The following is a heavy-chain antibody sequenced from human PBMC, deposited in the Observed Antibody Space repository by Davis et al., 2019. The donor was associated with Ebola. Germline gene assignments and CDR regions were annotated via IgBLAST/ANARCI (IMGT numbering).Heavy chain of an antibody. D-gene: IGHD5-24*01. CDR3: ARPTVEMDYGMDV. CDR1: GFTFSDYY. Sequence: GESLKISCAASGFTFSDYYMSWIRQAPGKGLEWVSYISSSGSTIYYADSVKGRFTISRDNAKNSLYRQMNSLRAEDTAVYYCARPTVEMDYGMDVWGQGTTVTVSS. V-gene: IGHV3-11*01. J-gene: IGHJ6*02. CDR2: ISSSGSTI.